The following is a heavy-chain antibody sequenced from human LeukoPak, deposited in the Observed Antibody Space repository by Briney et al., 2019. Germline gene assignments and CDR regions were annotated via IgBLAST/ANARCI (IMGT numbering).Heavy chain of an antibody. D-gene: IGHD6-19*01. V-gene: IGHV4-59*11. J-gene: IGHJ6*03. CDR3: AREVTVAGTFYFYMDV. CDR2: IYYGGRT. CDR1: GGSISSHY. Sequence: SETLSLTCSVSGGSISSHYWTWVRQPPGQAVEFIGYIYYGGRTQYTPSLKSRVTMTMHTSKNQFSLRLNSVSAADTAVYYCAREVTVAGTFYFYMDVWGKGTTVTVSS.